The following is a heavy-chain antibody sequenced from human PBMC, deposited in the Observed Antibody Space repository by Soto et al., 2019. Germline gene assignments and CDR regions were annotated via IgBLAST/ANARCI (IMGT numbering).Heavy chain of an antibody. Sequence: QVQLVESGGGVVQPGGSLTLSCGASGFTFRNNALHWVRQAPGKGLEWVAVTSFDGSTKFYADSVKGRFTISRDNSNNTLFLHLNRSRGAETALYYCARDIYARVLIFGVVVVGKFDHWGLGKLVAVSS. CDR2: TSFDGSTK. D-gene: IGHD3-3*02. V-gene: IGHV3-30*04. J-gene: IGHJ5*02. CDR3: ARDIYARVLIFGVVVVGKFDH. CDR1: GFTFRNNA.